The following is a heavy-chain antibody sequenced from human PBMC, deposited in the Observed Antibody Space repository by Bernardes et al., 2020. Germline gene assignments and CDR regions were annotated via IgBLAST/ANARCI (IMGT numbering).Heavy chain of an antibody. CDR3: ARDLYPAHCSGGSCYDTDAFDI. CDR1: GGTFSSYA. J-gene: IGHJ3*02. V-gene: IGHV1-69*13. D-gene: IGHD2-15*01. Sequence: SVKVSCKASGGTFSSYAISWVRQAPGQGLEWMGGIIPIFGTANYAQKFQGRVTITADESTSTAYMELSSLRSEDTAVYYCARDLYPAHCSGGSCYDTDAFDIWGQGTMVTVSS. CDR2: IIPIFGTA.